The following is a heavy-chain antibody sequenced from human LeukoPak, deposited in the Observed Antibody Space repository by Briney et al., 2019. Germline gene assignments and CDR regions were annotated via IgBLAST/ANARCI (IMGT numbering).Heavy chain of an antibody. Sequence: SETLSLTCTVSGGSISSYYWSWIRQPAGKGLEWIGRIYTSGSTNYNPSLKSRVTMSVDTSKNQFSLKLSSVTAADTAVYYCARDRGVVVPAAILNWFDPWGQGTPVTVSS. D-gene: IGHD2-2*01. V-gene: IGHV4-4*07. CDR1: GGSISSYY. CDR3: ARDRGVVVPAAILNWFDP. CDR2: IYTSGST. J-gene: IGHJ5*02.